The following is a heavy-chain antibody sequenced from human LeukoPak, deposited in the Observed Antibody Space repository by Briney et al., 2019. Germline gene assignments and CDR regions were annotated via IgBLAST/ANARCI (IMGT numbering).Heavy chain of an antibody. CDR2: IYYSGTT. CDR3: ARLARLALLRGVTGYHSLDV. D-gene: IGHD3-10*01. Sequence: ASETLSLTCTVSGDSISNFYWSWIRQPPGGGLEWIGYIYYSGTTNYNPSLKSRVTMSVDASKNQFSLWLTSVTAADTAVYYCARLARLALLRGVTGYHSLDVWGKGTKVTVSS. V-gene: IGHV4-59*01. J-gene: IGHJ6*04. CDR1: GDSISNFY.